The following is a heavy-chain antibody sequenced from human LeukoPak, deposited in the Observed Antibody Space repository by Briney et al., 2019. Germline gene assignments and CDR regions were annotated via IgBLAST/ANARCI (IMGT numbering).Heavy chain of an antibody. Sequence: ASVKVSCKASGYTFTSYGISWVRQAPGQGLEWMGWMNPNSGNTGYAQKFQGRVTMTRNTSISTAYMELSSLRSEDTAVYYCARGAAGVGSSWGLHYYYYGMDVWGQGTTVTVSS. V-gene: IGHV1-8*02. D-gene: IGHD6-13*01. J-gene: IGHJ6*02. CDR2: MNPNSGNT. CDR3: ARGAAGVGSSWGLHYYYYGMDV. CDR1: GYTFTSYG.